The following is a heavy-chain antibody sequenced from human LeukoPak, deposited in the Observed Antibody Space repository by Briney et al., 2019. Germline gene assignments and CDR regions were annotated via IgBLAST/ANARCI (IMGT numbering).Heavy chain of an antibody. Sequence: SESLSLTCTVSGGSISSYYWSWIRQPPGKGLEWIGYVYYSGSAHYNPSLKSRVTISVDTSKNQFSLKLSSVTAADTAVYYCAGGTYYYFDYWGQGTLVTVSS. J-gene: IGHJ4*02. CDR1: GGSISSYY. CDR3: AGGTYYYFDY. V-gene: IGHV4-59*01. CDR2: VYYSGSA. D-gene: IGHD1-26*01.